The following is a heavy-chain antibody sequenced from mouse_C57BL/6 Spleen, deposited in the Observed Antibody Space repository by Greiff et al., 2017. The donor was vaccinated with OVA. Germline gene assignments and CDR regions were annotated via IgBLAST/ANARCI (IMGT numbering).Heavy chain of an antibody. CDR2: ISSGGSYT. J-gene: IGHJ1*03. CDR3: ARYDYDGWYFDV. CDR1: GFTFSSYG. D-gene: IGHD2-4*01. Sequence: DVHLVESGGDLVKPGGSLKLSCAASGFTFSSYGMSWVRQTPDKRLEWVATISSGGSYTYYPDSVKGRFTISRDNAKNTLYLQMSSLKSEDTAMYYCARYDYDGWYFDVWGTGTTVTVSS. V-gene: IGHV5-6*01.